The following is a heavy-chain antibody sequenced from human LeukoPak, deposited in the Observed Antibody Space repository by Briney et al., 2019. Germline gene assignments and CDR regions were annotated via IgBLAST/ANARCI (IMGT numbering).Heavy chain of an antibody. V-gene: IGHV3-23*01. CDR1: GFTLSSYA. CDR2: ISGSGGST. Sequence: GGSLRPSCAASGFTLSSYAMSWVRQAPGKGLEWVSAISGSGGSTYYADSVKGRFTISRDNSKNTLYLQMNSLRAEDTAVYYCAKDKGQLMYYFDYWGQGTLVTVSS. D-gene: IGHD5-18*01. J-gene: IGHJ4*02. CDR3: AKDKGQLMYYFDY.